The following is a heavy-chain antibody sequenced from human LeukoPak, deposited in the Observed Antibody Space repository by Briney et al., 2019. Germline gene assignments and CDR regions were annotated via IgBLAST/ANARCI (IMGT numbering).Heavy chain of an antibody. Sequence: ASVKVSCKASGYTFTSYDINWVRQATGQGLEWMGWISAYNGNTNYAQKLQGRVTMTTDTSTSTAYMELRSLRSDDTAVYYCARDFGIGSGPAGFDYWGQGTLVTVSS. J-gene: IGHJ4*02. CDR3: ARDFGIGSGPAGFDY. V-gene: IGHV1-18*01. CDR2: ISAYNGNT. CDR1: GYTFTSYD. D-gene: IGHD2-15*01.